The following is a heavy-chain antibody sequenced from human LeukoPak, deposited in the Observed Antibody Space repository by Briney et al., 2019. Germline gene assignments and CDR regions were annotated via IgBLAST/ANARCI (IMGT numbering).Heavy chain of an antibody. CDR1: GFTFSSYA. Sequence: GGSLRLSCAASGFTFSSYAMSWVRQAPGKGLEWVSAISSSGGSTYYADPVKGRFTISRDTSKNTLYLQMTSLRAEDTAVYYCARGQRWLQLLDYWGQGTLVTVSS. D-gene: IGHD5-24*01. CDR3: ARGQRWLQLLDY. V-gene: IGHV3-23*01. CDR2: ISSSGGST. J-gene: IGHJ4*02.